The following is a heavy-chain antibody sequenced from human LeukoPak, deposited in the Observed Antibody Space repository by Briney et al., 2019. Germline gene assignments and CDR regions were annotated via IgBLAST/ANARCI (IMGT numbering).Heavy chain of an antibody. CDR3: ARDLLGYCSSTSCPDYYYYGMDV. D-gene: IGHD2-2*01. J-gene: IGHJ6*02. CDR1: GFTVSSNY. V-gene: IGHV3-66*01. CDR2: IYSGGSA. Sequence: HPGGSLRLSCAASGFTVSSNYMGWVRQAPGKGLEWFSVIYSGGSAYYADSVKGRFTISRDNSKNTLYLQMNSLRAEDTAVYYCARDLLGYCSSTSCPDYYYYGMDVWGQGTTVTVSS.